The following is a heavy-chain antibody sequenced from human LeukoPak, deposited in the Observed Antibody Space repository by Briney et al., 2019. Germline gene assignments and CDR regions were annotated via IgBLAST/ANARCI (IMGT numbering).Heavy chain of an antibody. CDR1: GYPFTGYY. J-gene: IGHJ5*02. V-gene: IGHV1-2*02. CDR2: INPNSGGT. Sequence: ASVNVSCKASGYPFTGYYMNWVRQAPGQGLEWMGWINPNSGGTNYAQKFQGRVTMTRDTSISTAYMELSRLRSDDTAVYYCARDEYFDWSMYWFDPWSQGTLVTVSS. D-gene: IGHD3-9*01. CDR3: ARDEYFDWSMYWFDP.